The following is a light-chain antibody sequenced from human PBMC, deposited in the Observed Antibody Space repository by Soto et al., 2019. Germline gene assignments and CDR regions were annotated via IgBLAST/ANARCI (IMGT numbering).Light chain of an antibody. V-gene: IGKV3D-15*01. CDR2: DVS. Sequence: EIVMTQSPATLSVSPGERATLSCWASQSVSSNLAWYQQKPGQAPRLLIYDVSTRATGIPTRFSGSGSGTEFTLTISSLQSEDFAAYYCLHDYSFPWTFGQGTKVEIK. CDR3: LHDYSFPWT. J-gene: IGKJ1*01. CDR1: QSVSSN.